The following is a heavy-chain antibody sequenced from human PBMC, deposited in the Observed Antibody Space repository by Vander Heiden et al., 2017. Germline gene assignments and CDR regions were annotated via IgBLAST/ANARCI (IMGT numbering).Heavy chain of an antibody. J-gene: IGHJ4*02. CDR2: ISSSGSTI. CDR1: GFTFSDYY. D-gene: IGHD6-13*01. V-gene: IGHV3-11*01. CDR3: ARDMPSGIAAAVCYFDY. Sequence: QVQLVESGGGLVKPGGSLRLSCAASGFTFSDYYLSWIPQAPGKGLEWVSYISSSGSTIYYADSVKGRFTISRDNAKNSLYLQMNSLRAEDTAVYYCARDMPSGIAAAVCYFDYWGQGTLVTVSS.